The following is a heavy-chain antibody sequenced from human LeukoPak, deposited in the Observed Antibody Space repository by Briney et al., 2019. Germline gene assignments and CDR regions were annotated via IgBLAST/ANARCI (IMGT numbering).Heavy chain of an antibody. CDR2: INNSGST. Sequence: PSETLSLTCAVYGGSFSGYYWSWIRQPPGKGLEWIGEINNSGSTNYNPSLKSRVTISADTSKNQFSLKVSSVTAADTAVYYCARKWVLHAFDIWGQGTRVTVSS. CDR3: ARKWVLHAFDI. J-gene: IGHJ3*02. CDR1: GGSFSGYY. V-gene: IGHV4-34*01. D-gene: IGHD1-26*01.